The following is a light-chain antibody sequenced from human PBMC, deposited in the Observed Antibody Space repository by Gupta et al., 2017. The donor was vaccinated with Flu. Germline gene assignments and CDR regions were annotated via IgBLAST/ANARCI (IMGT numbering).Light chain of an antibody. CDR1: QDISKY. J-gene: IGKJ1*01. CDR3: QQYVETPRT. CDR2: GAS. V-gene: IGKV1-33*01. Sequence: GARVTITCQASQDISKYLNWYQHGRGTAPKLLIYGASNLQTGVPSRFSGSGSGTDFTFTISRLQPADIATYYCQQYVETPRTFGQGTKVDIK.